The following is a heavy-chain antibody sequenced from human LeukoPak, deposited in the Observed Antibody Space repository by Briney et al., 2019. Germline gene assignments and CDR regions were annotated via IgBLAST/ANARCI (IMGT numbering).Heavy chain of an antibody. CDR2: ISSSGSTI. Sequence: QPGGSLRLSCAASGFTFSSYEMNWVRQAPGKGLEWVSYISSSGSTIYYADSVKGRFTISRDNAKNSLYLQMNSLRAEDTAVYYCASYDSGTLDYWGQGTLVTVSS. D-gene: IGHD3-22*01. CDR3: ASYDSGTLDY. J-gene: IGHJ4*02. V-gene: IGHV3-48*03. CDR1: GFTFSSYE.